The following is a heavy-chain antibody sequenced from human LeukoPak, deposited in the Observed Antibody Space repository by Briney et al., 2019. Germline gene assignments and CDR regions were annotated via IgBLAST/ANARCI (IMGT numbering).Heavy chain of an antibody. V-gene: IGHV1-2*02. Sequence: ASVNLSCNASGYTFTVYYLHWVRQAPGQGLEWVGWINPNSGGTNYAQKFQGRVTMTRDTSISTAYMELSRLRSDDPAVYYCARASNIAVAGSFGYWGQGTLVTVSS. J-gene: IGHJ4*02. CDR3: ARASNIAVAGSFGY. CDR2: INPNSGGT. D-gene: IGHD6-19*01. CDR1: GYTFTVYY.